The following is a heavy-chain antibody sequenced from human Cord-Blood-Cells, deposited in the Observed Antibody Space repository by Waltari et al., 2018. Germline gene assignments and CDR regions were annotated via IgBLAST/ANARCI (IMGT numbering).Heavy chain of an antibody. CDR2: IKHSGST. CDR1: GGSFSGYY. V-gene: IGHV4-34*01. J-gene: IGHJ3*02. CDR3: ARSSSLYCSSTSCYDAFDI. D-gene: IGHD2-2*01. Sequence: QVQLQQWGAGLLKPSEPLSLTCAVDGGSFSGYYWSWIRQPPGKGLAWIGEIKHSGSTNYNPSLKSRVTRSVDTSKNQFSLKLSSVTAADTAVYYCARSSSLYCSSTSCYDAFDIWGQGTMVTVSS.